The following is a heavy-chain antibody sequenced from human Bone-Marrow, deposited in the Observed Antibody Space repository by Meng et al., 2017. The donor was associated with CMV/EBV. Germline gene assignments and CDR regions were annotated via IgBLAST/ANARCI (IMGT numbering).Heavy chain of an antibody. CDR2: ISSSSSTI. D-gene: IGHD2-2*01. Sequence: GESLKISCAASGFTFSSYSMNWVRQAPGKGLEWVSYISSSSSTIYYADSVKGRFTISRDNAKNSLYLQMNSLRAEDTAVYYCARDQVIVVVPAAMSPYYYYGMDVWGQGTTVTVSS. CDR1: GFTFSSYS. V-gene: IGHV3-48*04. J-gene: IGHJ6*02. CDR3: ARDQVIVVVPAAMSPYYYYGMDV.